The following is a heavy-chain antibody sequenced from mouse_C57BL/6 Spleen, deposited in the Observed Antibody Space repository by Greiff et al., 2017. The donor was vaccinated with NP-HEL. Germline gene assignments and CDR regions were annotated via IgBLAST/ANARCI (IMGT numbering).Heavy chain of an antibody. CDR2: IYPGDGDT. D-gene: IGHD1-1*01. Sequence: QVQLKESGPELVKPGASVKISCKASGYAFSSSWMNWVKQRPGKGLEWIGRIYPGDGDTNYNGKFKGKATLTADKSSSTAYMQLSSLTSEDSAVYFCARCRHYYGSSPWYFDVWGTGTTVTVSS. V-gene: IGHV1-82*01. CDR3: ARCRHYYGSSPWYFDV. CDR1: GYAFSSSW. J-gene: IGHJ1*03.